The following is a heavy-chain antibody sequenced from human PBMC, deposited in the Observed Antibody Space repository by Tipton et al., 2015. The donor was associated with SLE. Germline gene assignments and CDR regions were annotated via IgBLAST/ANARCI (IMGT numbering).Heavy chain of an antibody. V-gene: IGHV4-59*11. Sequence: TLSLTCTVSGGFISSHYWSWIRQPPGKGLEWIGYIYYSGSTNYNPSLKSRVTISVDTSKNQFSLKLSSVTAADTAVYYCARGDYGAFQYFQHWGQGTLVTVSS. J-gene: IGHJ1*01. CDR3: ARGDYGAFQYFQH. CDR1: GGFISSHY. D-gene: IGHD4-17*01. CDR2: IYYSGST.